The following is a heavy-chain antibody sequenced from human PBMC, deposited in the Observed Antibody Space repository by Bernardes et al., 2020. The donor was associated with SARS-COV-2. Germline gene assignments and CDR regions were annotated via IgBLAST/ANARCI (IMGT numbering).Heavy chain of an antibody. V-gene: IGHV4-39*01. J-gene: IGHJ6*02. CDR1: GGSIGSSHDY. D-gene: IGHD2-21*01. CDR2: RDSGGSS. CDR3: AGSSCGIDCYIGGLKSWDYGMDV. Sequence: SEPMSLTCSVCGGSIGSSHDYCAWSPQAPGKGLEWVGSRDSGGSSDYNPSLQSRVSESVDTSTNQFSLRLNFVTAADTAVYYCAGSSCGIDCYIGGLKSWDYGMDVWGPGTTVTVSS.